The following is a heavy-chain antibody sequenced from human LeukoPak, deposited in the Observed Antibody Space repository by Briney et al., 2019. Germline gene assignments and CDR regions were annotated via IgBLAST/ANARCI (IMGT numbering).Heavy chain of an antibody. CDR1: GFTVSSNY. CDR2: IYSGGST. CDR3: ARDLLMVRGVIPY. V-gene: IGHV3-66*01. J-gene: IGHJ4*02. Sequence: PGGSLRLSCAASGFTVSSNYMSWVRQAPGKGLEWVSVIYSGGSTYYADSVKGRFTISRDNSKNTLCLQMNSLRAEDTAVYYCARDLLMVRGVIPYWGQGTLVTVSS. D-gene: IGHD3-10*01.